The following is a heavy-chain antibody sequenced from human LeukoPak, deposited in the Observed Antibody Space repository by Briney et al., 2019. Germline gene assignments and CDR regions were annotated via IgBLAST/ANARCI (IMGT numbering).Heavy chain of an antibody. CDR1: GASFRDYY. V-gene: IGHV4-59*10. J-gene: IGHJ3*02. CDR3: ARGPYSYDSSGAFDI. Sequence: PSETLSLTCAVYGASFRDYYWSWIRQPAGKGLEWIGRISSSGSTNYNPSLKSRVTISVDTSKNQFSLKLSSVTAADTAVYFCARGPYSYDSSGAFDIWGQGTMVTVSS. D-gene: IGHD3-22*01. CDR2: ISSSGST.